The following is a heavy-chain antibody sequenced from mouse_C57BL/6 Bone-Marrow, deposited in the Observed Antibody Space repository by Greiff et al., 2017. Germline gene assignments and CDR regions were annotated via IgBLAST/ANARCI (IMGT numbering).Heavy chain of an antibody. CDR2: IDPSDSYT. CDR3: AKGGNYVVDY. D-gene: IGHD2-1*01. Sequence: QVQLQQPGAELVRPGTSVKLSCKASGYTFTSYWMHWVQQRPGQGLEWIGVIDPSDSYTNYTQKFKGKATLTVDTSSSTAYMQLSSLTSEDSAVYYCAKGGNYVVDYWGQGTTLTVSS. V-gene: IGHV1-59*01. J-gene: IGHJ2*01. CDR1: GYTFTSYW.